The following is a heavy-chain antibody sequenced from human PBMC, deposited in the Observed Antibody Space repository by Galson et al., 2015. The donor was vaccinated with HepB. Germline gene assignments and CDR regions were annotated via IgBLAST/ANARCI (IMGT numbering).Heavy chain of an antibody. CDR2: INAGNGNT. D-gene: IGHD6-6*01. CDR3: ARDWRAGQLVIYYFDY. CDR1: GYTFTSYA. J-gene: IGHJ4*02. Sequence: SVKVSCKASGYTFTSYAMHWVRQAPGQRLEWMGWINAGNGNTKYSQKFQGRVTITRDTSASTAYMELSSLRSEDTAVYYCARDWRAGQLVIYYFDYWGQGTLVTVSS. V-gene: IGHV1-3*01.